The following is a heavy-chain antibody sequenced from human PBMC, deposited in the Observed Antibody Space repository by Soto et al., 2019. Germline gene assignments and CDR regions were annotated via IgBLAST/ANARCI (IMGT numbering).Heavy chain of an antibody. V-gene: IGHV4-31*03. CDR1: GYSITSDCYC. Sequence: PSETLSLTCTVSGYSITSDCYCWSWIRQHPGKGLEWIAYIYYIGSTYYNPSLKSRVTISVDPSKNQFSLKLRSVTAADTAVYYCAREDTSMAFDPWGQGTLVTVSS. CDR3: AREDTSMAFDP. D-gene: IGHD5-18*01. CDR2: IYYIGST. J-gene: IGHJ5*02.